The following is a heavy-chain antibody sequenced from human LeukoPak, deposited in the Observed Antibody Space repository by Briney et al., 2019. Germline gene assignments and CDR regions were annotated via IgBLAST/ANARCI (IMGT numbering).Heavy chain of an antibody. CDR2: IYPGDSDT. CDR1: GYNFTTYW. J-gene: IGHJ4*02. CDR3: ARRCRGGSCYGTFDY. Sequence: GESLKISCEGSGYNFTTYWIGWVRQMPGKGLERMGIIYPGDSDTRYSPSLQGQVTISADKSINTAYLQWSSLKASDTAMYYCARRCRGGSCYGTFDYWGQGTLVTVSS. D-gene: IGHD2-15*01. V-gene: IGHV5-51*01.